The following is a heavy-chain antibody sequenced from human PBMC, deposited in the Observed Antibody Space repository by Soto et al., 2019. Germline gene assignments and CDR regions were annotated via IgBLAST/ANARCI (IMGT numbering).Heavy chain of an antibody. V-gene: IGHV3-53*01. J-gene: IGHJ4*02. CDR2: IYSGGST. CDR1: GFIVSSNY. D-gene: IGHD7-27*01. Sequence: EVQLVESGGGLIQPGGSLRLYCTASGFIVSSNYMSWVRQAPGKGLEWVSVIYSGGSTYYGDSVKGRFTISRDNSKNTLYLQMNNLRAEDTAVYHCARSPWGGPFDYWGQGTLVTVSS. CDR3: ARSPWGGPFDY.